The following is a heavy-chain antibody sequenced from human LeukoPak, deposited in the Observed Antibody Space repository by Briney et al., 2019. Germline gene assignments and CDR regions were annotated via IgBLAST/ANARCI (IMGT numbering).Heavy chain of an antibody. V-gene: IGHV4-59*01. Sequence: SETLSLTCTVSGGSISSYYWSRIRQPPGKGLEWIGYIYYSGSTNYNPSLKSRVTISVDTSKNQFSLKLSSVTAADTAVYYCARSRTGGGYYYWYFDLWGRGTLVTVSS. CDR1: GGSISSYY. CDR3: ARSRTGGGYYYWYFDL. D-gene: IGHD3-22*01. J-gene: IGHJ2*01. CDR2: IYYSGST.